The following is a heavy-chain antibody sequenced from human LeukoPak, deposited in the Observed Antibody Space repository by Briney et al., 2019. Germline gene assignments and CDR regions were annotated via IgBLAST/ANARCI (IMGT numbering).Heavy chain of an antibody. J-gene: IGHJ4*02. D-gene: IGHD1-26*01. Sequence: SETLSLTCTVSGYSISSGYYGGWIRHPPGKGLEWIGSIYHSGSTDYNPSLKSRVTISVDTSKNQFSLKLSSVTAADTAVYYCARRVGATNPYFDYWGQGTLVTVSS. V-gene: IGHV4-38-2*02. CDR2: IYHSGST. CDR1: GYSISSGYY. CDR3: ARRVGATNPYFDY.